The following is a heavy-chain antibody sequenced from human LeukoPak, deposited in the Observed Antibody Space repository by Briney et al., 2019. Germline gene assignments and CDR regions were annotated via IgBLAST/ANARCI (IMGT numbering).Heavy chain of an antibody. V-gene: IGHV3-7*01. CDR1: GFTFRSYW. D-gene: IGHD2-2*01. J-gene: IGHJ5*02. CDR3: ARDDCSSISCYHNWFDP. Sequence: GGSLRLSCAASGFTFRSYWMSWVRQAPGKGLEWVANIKQDGSEKYYVDSVKGRFTISRDNAKNSLYLQMNSLRAEDTAVYYCARDDCSSISCYHNWFDPWGQGTLVTVSS. CDR2: IKQDGSEK.